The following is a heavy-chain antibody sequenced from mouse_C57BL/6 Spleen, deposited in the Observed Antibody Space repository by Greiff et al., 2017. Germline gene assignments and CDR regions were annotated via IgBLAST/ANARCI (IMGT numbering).Heavy chain of an antibody. CDR1: GYSFTDYN. Sequence: VHVKQSGPELVKPGASVKISCKASGYSFTDYNMNWVKQSNGKSLEWIGVINPNYGTTSYNQKFKGKATLTVDQSSSTAYMQLNSLTSEDSAVYYCASSPYYYGSRWVDYWGQGTTLTVSS. D-gene: IGHD1-1*01. CDR3: ASSPYYYGSRWVDY. V-gene: IGHV1-39*01. J-gene: IGHJ2*01. CDR2: INPNYGTT.